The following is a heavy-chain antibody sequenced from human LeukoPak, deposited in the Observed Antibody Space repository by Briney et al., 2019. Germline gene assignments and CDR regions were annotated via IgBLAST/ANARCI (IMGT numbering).Heavy chain of an antibody. CDR3: ATGGASIFLDAFDI. Sequence: GGSLRLSCAASGFTFSSYGMHWVRQASGKGREWVALISYDGSTKYYGDSVKGRFTISRDNSKNTLSLQMSSLRAEDTAVYYCATGGASIFLDAFDIWGQGTMVTVSS. CDR1: GFTFSSYG. CDR2: ISYDGSTK. J-gene: IGHJ3*02. V-gene: IGHV3-30*03. D-gene: IGHD3-9*01.